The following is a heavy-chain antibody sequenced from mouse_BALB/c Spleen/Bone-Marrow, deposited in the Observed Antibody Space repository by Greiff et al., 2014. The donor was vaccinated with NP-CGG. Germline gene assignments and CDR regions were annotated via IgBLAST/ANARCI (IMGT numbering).Heavy chain of an antibody. CDR3: ARDGNYAVLDY. CDR2: TDPGRGSS. Sequence: QVQLQQSGPELVKPGASVKMSCKASGYTYTDYVISWVKQGTGQGLEWIGETDPGRGSSFYNEKFKAKATLTADKSANTAYMQLSSLTSEDSAVYFCARDGNYAVLDYWGQGTSVTVSS. CDR1: GYTYTDYV. D-gene: IGHD2-1*01. J-gene: IGHJ4*01. V-gene: IGHV1-77*01.